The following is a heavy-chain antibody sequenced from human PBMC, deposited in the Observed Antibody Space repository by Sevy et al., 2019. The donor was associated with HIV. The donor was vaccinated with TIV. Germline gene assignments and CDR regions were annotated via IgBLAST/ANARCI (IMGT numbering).Heavy chain of an antibody. CDR2: ISSSSSYI. CDR3: ARDKTMVQGVLGMDV. D-gene: IGHD3-10*01. J-gene: IGHJ6*02. Sequence: GGSLRLSCAASGFTFSSYSMNWVRQAPGKGLEWVSSISSSSSYIYYADSVKGRFTISRDNAKNSLYLQMNSLRAEDTAVYYCARDKTMVQGVLGMDVWGQGTTVTVSS. V-gene: IGHV3-21*01. CDR1: GFTFSSYS.